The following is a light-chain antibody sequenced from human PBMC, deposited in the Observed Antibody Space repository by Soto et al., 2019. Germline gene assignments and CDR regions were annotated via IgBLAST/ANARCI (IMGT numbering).Light chain of an antibody. V-gene: IGLV2-8*01. Sequence: SVLTQPPSASGSPGQSVAISCTGTSSDVGGYNYVSWYQQHPGKAPKLMIYEVNKRPSGVPDRFSGSKSGNTASLTVSGLQAEDEADYYCSAYAGSRSVFRTGTKVT. J-gene: IGLJ1*01. CDR1: SSDVGGYNY. CDR2: EVN. CDR3: SAYAGSRSV.